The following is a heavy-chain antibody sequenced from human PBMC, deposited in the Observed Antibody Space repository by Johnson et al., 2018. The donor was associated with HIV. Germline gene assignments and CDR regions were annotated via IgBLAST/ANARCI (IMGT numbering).Heavy chain of an antibody. CDR1: GLTVSSNY. V-gene: IGHV3-23*01. D-gene: IGHD6-19*01. CDR3: AKDRSTGWYPAFDI. J-gene: IGHJ3*02. CDR2: ISGRGGST. Sequence: EVQLMESGGGLVQPGGSLRLSCAASGLTVSSNYMSWVRQAPGKGLEWVSVISGRGGSTYYADSVKGRFTISRDNSKNTLYLQMNSLRAEDTALYYWAKDRSTGWYPAFDIWGQGTMVTVSS.